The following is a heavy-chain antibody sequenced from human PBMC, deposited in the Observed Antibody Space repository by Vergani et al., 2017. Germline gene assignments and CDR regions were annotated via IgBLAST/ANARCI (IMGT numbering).Heavy chain of an antibody. V-gene: IGHV3-30*04. J-gene: IGHJ4*02. Sequence: QVQLVESGGGVVQPGRSLRLSCAASGFTFSSYAMHWVRQAPGKGLEWVAVISYDGSNKYYADSVKGRFTLSRDNSKNTLYLQMNSLRAEDMAVYYCARRYCSSTSCYYFDYWGQGTLVTVSS. D-gene: IGHD2-2*01. CDR2: ISYDGSNK. CDR1: GFTFSSYA. CDR3: ARRYCSSTSCYYFDY.